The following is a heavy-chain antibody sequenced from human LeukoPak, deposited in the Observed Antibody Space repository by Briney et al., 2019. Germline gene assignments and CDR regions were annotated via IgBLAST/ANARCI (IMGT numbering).Heavy chain of an antibody. CDR3: ARVRDTTVTTGWFDP. V-gene: IGHV4-59*01. Sequence: SETLSLTCTVSGGSISSYYWSWIRQPPGKGLEWIGYIYYSGSTNYNPSLKSRVTISVDTSKNQFSLKLSSVTAADAAVYYCARVRDTTVTTGWFDPWGQGTLVTVSS. CDR1: GGSISSYY. D-gene: IGHD4-17*01. CDR2: IYYSGST. J-gene: IGHJ5*02.